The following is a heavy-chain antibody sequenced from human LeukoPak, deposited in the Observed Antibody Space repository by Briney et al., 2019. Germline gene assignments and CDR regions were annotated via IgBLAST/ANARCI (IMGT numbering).Heavy chain of an antibody. CDR3: ARGSSENYDFWSGYSGYYYYYMGV. Sequence: ASETLSLTCAVYGGSFSGYYWSWIRQPPGKGLEWIGEINHSGSTNYNPSLKSRVTISVDTSKNQFSLKLSSVTAAGTAVYYCARGSSENYDFWSGYSGYYYYYMGVWGKGTTVTVSS. J-gene: IGHJ6*03. CDR1: GGSFSGYY. CDR2: INHSGST. V-gene: IGHV4-34*01. D-gene: IGHD3-3*01.